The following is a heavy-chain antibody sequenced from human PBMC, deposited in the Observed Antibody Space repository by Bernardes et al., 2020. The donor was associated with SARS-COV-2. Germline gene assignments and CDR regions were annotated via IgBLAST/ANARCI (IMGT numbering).Heavy chain of an antibody. V-gene: IGHV4-59*08. Sequence: SETLSLTCTVSGGSISSYYWSWIRQPPGKGLEWIGYIHYSGSTNYNPSLKSRVTISVDTSKNQFSLKVSSVTAADTAVYYCASHDWRYYFDYWGQGTLVTVSS. J-gene: IGHJ4*02. CDR2: IHYSGST. CDR3: ASHDWRYYFDY. CDR1: GGSISSYY. D-gene: IGHD3-9*01.